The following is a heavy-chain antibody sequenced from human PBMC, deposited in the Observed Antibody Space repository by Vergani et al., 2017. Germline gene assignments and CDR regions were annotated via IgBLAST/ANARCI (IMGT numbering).Heavy chain of an antibody. D-gene: IGHD3-22*01. V-gene: IGHV3-48*03. J-gene: IGHJ4*02. Sequence: EVQLVESGGGLVQPGGSLRLSCAASGFTFSSYEMNWVRQAPGKGLEWVSYISSSGSTIYYADSVKGRFTISSDNAKNSLYLQMNSLRAEDTAVYYCAGNRDSSGYYSPFDYWGQGTLVTVSS. CDR3: AGNRDSSGYYSPFDY. CDR2: ISSSGSTI. CDR1: GFTFSSYE.